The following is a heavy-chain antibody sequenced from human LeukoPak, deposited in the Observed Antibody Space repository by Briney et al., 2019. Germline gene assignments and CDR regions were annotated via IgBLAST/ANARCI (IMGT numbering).Heavy chain of an antibody. V-gene: IGHV4-59*01. CDR2: IYYSGST. Sequence: SETLSLTCTVSGGPISSYYWSWIRQPPGKGLEWIGYIYYSGSTNYNPSLKSRVTISVDTSKNQFSLKLSSVTAADTAVYYCARDGAYYYYGMDVWGQGPTVTVSS. D-gene: IGHD3-10*01. J-gene: IGHJ6*02. CDR1: GGPISSYY. CDR3: ARDGAYYYYGMDV.